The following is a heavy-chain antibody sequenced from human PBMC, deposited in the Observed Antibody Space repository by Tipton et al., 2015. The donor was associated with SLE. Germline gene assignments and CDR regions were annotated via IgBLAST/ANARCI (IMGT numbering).Heavy chain of an antibody. J-gene: IGHJ4*02. CDR2: ISANNGDT. D-gene: IGHD2-8*02. CDR1: GYTFTNYG. CDR3: ARECSGTGCLDY. Sequence: QVQLVQSGAEVREPGASVKVSCKASGYTFTNYGISWVRQAPGQGLEWMGWISANNGDTKYAQRFQGRVTMTTDTSTSTTYMALRSPRSDDTAIYYCARECSGTGCLDYWGQGTLVTVSS. V-gene: IGHV1-18*01.